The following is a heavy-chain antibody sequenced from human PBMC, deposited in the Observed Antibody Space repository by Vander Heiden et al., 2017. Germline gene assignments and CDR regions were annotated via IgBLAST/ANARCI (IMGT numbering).Heavy chain of an antibody. CDR1: GFTFSGPA. CDR3: TRHTSIAVT. Sequence: EVQLVESGGGLVQPGGSLKLSCAAPGFTFSGPAMHWVRQASGKGLEWVGRIRSKANSYATAYAASVKGRFTISRDDSKNTAYLQMNSLKTEDTAVYYCTRHTSIAVTWGQGTLVTVSS. V-gene: IGHV3-73*02. J-gene: IGHJ4*02. D-gene: IGHD6-6*01. CDR2: IRSKANSYAT.